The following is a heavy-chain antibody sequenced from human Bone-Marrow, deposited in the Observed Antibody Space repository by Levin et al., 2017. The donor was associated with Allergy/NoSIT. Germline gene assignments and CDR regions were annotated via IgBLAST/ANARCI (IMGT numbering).Heavy chain of an antibody. V-gene: IGHV3-11*06. D-gene: IGHD2-15*01. Sequence: TGESLKISCAASGFTFSDYYMSWIRQAPGKGLEWVSYISSSSSYTNYADSVKGRFTISRDNAKNSLYLQMNSLRAEDTAVYYCARYCSGGSCYSGDFDYWGQGTLVTVSS. CDR1: GFTFSDYY. J-gene: IGHJ4*02. CDR2: ISSSSSYT. CDR3: ARYCSGGSCYSGDFDY.